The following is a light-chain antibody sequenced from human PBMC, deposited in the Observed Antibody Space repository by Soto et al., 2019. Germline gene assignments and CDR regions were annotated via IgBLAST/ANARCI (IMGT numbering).Light chain of an antibody. CDR3: QQYNTYQGT. V-gene: IGKV1-5*01. J-gene: IGKJ1*01. CDR2: DAS. CDR1: QNIDKW. Sequence: DIQMTQSPSTLSASVGDRVSITCRASQNIDKWLAWYQQKPQKAPKLLIFDASTLESGVPSRFSGSGSGTEFSLTISSLQPDDFAIYYCQQYNTYQGTFGPGTKVEIK.